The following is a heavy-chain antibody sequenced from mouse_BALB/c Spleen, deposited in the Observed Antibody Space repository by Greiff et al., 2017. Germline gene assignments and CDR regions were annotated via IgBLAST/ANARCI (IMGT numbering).Heavy chain of an antibody. CDR3: ASLYYYGSRYFDV. V-gene: IGHV5-6-3*01. CDR1: GFTFSSYG. J-gene: IGHJ1*01. CDR2: INSNGGST. D-gene: IGHD1-1*01. Sequence: EVQGVESGGGLVQPGGSLKLSCAASGFTFSSYGMSWVRQTPDKRLELVATINSNGGSTYYPDSVKGRFTISRDNAKNTLYLQMSSLKSEDTAMYYCASLYYYGSRYFDVWGAGTTVTVSS.